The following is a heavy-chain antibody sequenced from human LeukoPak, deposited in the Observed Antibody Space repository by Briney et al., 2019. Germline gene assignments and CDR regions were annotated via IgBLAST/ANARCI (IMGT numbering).Heavy chain of an antibody. CDR3: ARVTVAGTHFDY. CDR1: GGTFSSYA. V-gene: IGHV1-69*13. D-gene: IGHD6-19*01. J-gene: IGHJ4*02. Sequence: ASVKVSCKASGGTFSSYAISWVRQAPGQGLEWMGGIIPIFGTANYAQKFQGRVTITADESTSTAYMELSSLRSEDTAVYYCARVTVAGTHFDYWGQGTLVTVSS. CDR2: IIPIFGTA.